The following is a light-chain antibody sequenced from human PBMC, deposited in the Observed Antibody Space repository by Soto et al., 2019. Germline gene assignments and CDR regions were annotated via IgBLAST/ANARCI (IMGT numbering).Light chain of an antibody. CDR2: DNN. Sequence: SALTQPPSVSAAPGQKVTISCSGSSSNIGNNYVSWYQQLPGTAPKLLIYDNNKRPSGIPDRFSGSKSGTSATLGITGLQTGDEADYYCGTWDSSLSVWVFGGGTK. V-gene: IGLV1-51*01. CDR3: GTWDSSLSVWV. CDR1: SSNIGNNY. J-gene: IGLJ3*02.